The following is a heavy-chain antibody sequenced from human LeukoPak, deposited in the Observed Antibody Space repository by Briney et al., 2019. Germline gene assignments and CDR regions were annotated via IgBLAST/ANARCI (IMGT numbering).Heavy chain of an antibody. J-gene: IGHJ4*02. V-gene: IGHV3-53*01. Sequence: GGSLRLSCAASGLTVSSNSMSWVRQAPGKGLEWVSFIYSGGSTYYADYVKGRFTISRDNSKNTLYLQMNSLRADDTAVYYCARRAGAYSHPYDYWGQGTLVTVSS. D-gene: IGHD4/OR15-4a*01. CDR2: IYSGGST. CDR3: ARRAGAYSHPYDY. CDR1: GLTVSSNS.